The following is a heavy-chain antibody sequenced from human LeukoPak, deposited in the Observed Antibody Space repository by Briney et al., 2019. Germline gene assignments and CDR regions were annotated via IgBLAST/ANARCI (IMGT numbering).Heavy chain of an antibody. D-gene: IGHD6-13*01. CDR3: VRDEIAATGSMGY. CDR1: GFTFSRYS. Sequence: GGSLRLSCAAPGFTFSRYSMNWVRRAPGKGLEWVSSISSDGIYIYYADSVKGRFTISRDSAKKSVYLQMDSLRAQDTAIYYCVRDEIAATGSMGYWGQGTLVTVSS. V-gene: IGHV3-21*01. J-gene: IGHJ4*02. CDR2: ISSDGIYI.